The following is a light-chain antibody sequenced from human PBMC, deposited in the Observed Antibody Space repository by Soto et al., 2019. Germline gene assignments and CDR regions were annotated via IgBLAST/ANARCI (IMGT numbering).Light chain of an antibody. J-gene: IGKJ1*01. CDR1: QTVLNDIY. Sequence: EIVLTQSPVTLSLSPGERATVSCRASQTVLNDIYLALYQQKPGQAPRLLISGASNRAPGVPDRFSGSGSGTDFTLTINSLEPEDFAVYYCQHYGTSPPRGTFGQGTKVDIK. CDR2: GAS. CDR3: QHYGTSPPRGT. V-gene: IGKV3-20*01.